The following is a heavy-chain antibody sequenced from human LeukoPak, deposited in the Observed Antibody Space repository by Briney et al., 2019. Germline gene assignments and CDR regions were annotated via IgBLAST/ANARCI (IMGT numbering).Heavy chain of an antibody. CDR3: ATGSDFWTGLVN. Sequence: GGSLRLSCAASGFTFSSYAMSWVRQAPGKGLEWVSVIHSGGGTHYADSVRGRFTISRDNSENTLYLQMNSLRAADTAVYYCATGSDFWTGLVNWGQGTLVTVSS. CDR2: IHSGGGT. V-gene: IGHV3-23*03. J-gene: IGHJ4*02. D-gene: IGHD3/OR15-3a*01. CDR1: GFTFSSYA.